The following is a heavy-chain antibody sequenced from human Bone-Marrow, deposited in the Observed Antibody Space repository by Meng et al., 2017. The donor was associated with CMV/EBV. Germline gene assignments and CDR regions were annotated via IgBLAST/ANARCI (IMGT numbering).Heavy chain of an antibody. V-gene: IGHV1-58*01. CDR3: AAAPEYSSSSVDD. CDR2: IVVGSGNT. J-gene: IGHJ1*01. Sequence: SVKVSCKASGFTFTSSAVQWVRQARGQRLEWIGWIVVGSGNTNYAQKFQERVTITRDMSTSTAYMELSSLRSADTAVYYCAAAPEYSSSSVDDWGQGTLVTVSS. CDR1: GFTFTSSA. D-gene: IGHD6-6*01.